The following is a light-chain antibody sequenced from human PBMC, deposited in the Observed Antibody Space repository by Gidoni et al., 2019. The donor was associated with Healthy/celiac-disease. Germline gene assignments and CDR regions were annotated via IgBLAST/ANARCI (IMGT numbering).Light chain of an antibody. CDR3: QQYGSSSLT. Sequence: IVLTQSPGTLSLSPGERATLSCRASQSVSSSYLAWYQQKPGQAPRLLIYGASSLATGIPDRFSGSGSGTDFTLTISRLEPEDFAVYYCQQYGSSSLTFGGGTKVEIK. J-gene: IGKJ4*01. CDR2: GAS. V-gene: IGKV3-20*01. CDR1: QSVSSSY.